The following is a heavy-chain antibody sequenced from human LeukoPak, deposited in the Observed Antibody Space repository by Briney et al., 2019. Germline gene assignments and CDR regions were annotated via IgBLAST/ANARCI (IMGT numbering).Heavy chain of an antibody. CDR1: GGSFSGYY. J-gene: IGHJ4*02. V-gene: IGHV4-34*01. CDR3: ARAGENYYDSSGWTLDY. D-gene: IGHD3-22*01. CDR2: INHSGST. Sequence: PSETLSLTCAVYGGSFSGYYWSWIRQPPGKGLEWIGEINHSGSTNYNPSLKSRVTISVDTSKNQFSLKLSSVTAADTAVYYCARAGENYYDSSGWTLDYWGQGTLVTVSS.